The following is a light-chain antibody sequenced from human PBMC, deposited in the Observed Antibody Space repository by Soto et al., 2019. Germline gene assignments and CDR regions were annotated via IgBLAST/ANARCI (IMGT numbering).Light chain of an antibody. CDR1: QYMSDW. V-gene: IGKV1-5*03. J-gene: IGKJ1*01. CDR2: KAS. Sequence: DIQMTQSPSTLSASIGDRVTITCRASQYMSDWLAWYQQKPGKVPKLLISKASYLESGLPLRFSGSGSGREFTLTISSLQPDGFATYYCQQYSSYPWTFGQGTKVEVK. CDR3: QQYSSYPWT.